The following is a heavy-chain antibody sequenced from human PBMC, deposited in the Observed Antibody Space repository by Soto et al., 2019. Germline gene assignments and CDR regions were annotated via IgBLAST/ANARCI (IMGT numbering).Heavy chain of an antibody. J-gene: IGHJ6*03. V-gene: IGHV3-33*01. CDR3: ARDGGGYCSGGSCLASYYYMDV. D-gene: IGHD2-15*01. Sequence: QVQLVESGGGVVQPGRSLRLSCAASGFTFSSYGMHWVRQDPGKGLEWVAVIWYDGSNKYYADSVKGRFTISRDNSKNTLYLQMNSLRAEDTAVYYCARDGGGYCSGGSCLASYYYMDVWGKGTTVTVSS. CDR2: IWYDGSNK. CDR1: GFTFSSYG.